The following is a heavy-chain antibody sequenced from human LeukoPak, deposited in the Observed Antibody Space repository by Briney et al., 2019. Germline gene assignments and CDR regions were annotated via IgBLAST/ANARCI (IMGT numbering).Heavy chain of an antibody. V-gene: IGHV3-74*01. D-gene: IGHD1-26*01. Sequence: GGSLRLSCAASGFTFSKSWMQWVRQAPAGGLERVSRINGDGSSTGYADSVRGRFTISRDNAKSTLYLQMNRLRAEDTAVYYCTSAPHIIGAAGGYWGQGTLATVSS. CDR3: TSAPHIIGAAGGY. CDR2: INGDGSST. J-gene: IGHJ4*02. CDR1: GFTFSKSW.